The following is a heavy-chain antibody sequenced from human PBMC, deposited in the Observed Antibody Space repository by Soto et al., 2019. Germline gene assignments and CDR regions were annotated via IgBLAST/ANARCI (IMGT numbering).Heavy chain of an antibody. J-gene: IGHJ6*02. CDR2: ISSSSSYI. D-gene: IGHD5-18*01. CDR1: GFTFSSYS. V-gene: IGHV3-21*01. CDR3: ARDSPGIQLWSTHYYYYGMDV. Sequence: GGSLRLSCAASGFTFSSYSMNWVRQAPGKGLEWVSSISSSSSYIYYADSVKGRFTISRDNAKNSLYLQMNSLRAEDTAVYYCARDSPGIQLWSTHYYYYGMDVWGQGTTVTVSS.